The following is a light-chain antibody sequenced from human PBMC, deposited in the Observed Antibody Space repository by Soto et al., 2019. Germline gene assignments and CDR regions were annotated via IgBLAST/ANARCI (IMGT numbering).Light chain of an antibody. CDR3: SAYTTSTTLV. V-gene: IGLV2-14*01. CDR1: SSDVGGYNY. Sequence: QSALTQPASVSGSPGQSITISCTGTSSDVGGYNYVSWYQHHPGKAPKLMIYEVSNRPSGVSNRFSGSKSGNTASLTISGLQPEDEADYSCSAYTTSTTLVFGGWTKLTVL. J-gene: IGLJ2*01. CDR2: EVS.